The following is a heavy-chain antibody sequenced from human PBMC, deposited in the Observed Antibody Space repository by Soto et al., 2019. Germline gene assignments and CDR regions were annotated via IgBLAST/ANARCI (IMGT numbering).Heavy chain of an antibody. D-gene: IGHD3-10*01. CDR1: GGSFSGYY. V-gene: IGHV4-34*01. CDR2: INHSGST. CDR3: ARGKGVLLWFGELFGFDY. J-gene: IGHJ4*02. Sequence: SETLSLTCAVYGGSFSGYYWSWIRQPPGKGLEWIGEINHSGSTNYNPSLKSRVTISVDTSKNQFSLKLSSVTAADTAVYYCARGKGVLLWFGELFGFDYWGPGTLVTVSS.